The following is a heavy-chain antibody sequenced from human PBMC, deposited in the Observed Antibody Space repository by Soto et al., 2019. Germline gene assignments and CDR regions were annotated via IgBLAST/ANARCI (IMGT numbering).Heavy chain of an antibody. CDR3: ARDQSGYYDSSGYFDY. Sequence: GGSLRLSCAASGFTFSSYGMHWVRQAPGKGLEWVAVIWYDGSNKYYADSVKGRFTISRDNSKNTLYLQMNRLRAEDTAVYYCARDQSGYYDSSGYFDYWGQGTLVTVSS. D-gene: IGHD3-22*01. J-gene: IGHJ4*02. CDR2: IWYDGSNK. V-gene: IGHV3-33*01. CDR1: GFTFSSYG.